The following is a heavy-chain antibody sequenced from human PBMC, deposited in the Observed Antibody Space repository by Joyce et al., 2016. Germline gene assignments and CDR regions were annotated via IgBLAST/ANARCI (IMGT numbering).Heavy chain of an antibody. J-gene: IGHJ6*02. V-gene: IGHV3-21*01. CDR3: ARGGISYYYAMNV. CDR1: GSTFSTSS. D-gene: IGHD3-16*01. Sequence: QLVESGGGVVKPGGSLRLSCEASGSTFSTSSMSWFRQVPGKGLEWVAAIRDTSYYRFHAETVRGRFTVSRDNAKKTLYLQMNSLRAEDSAVFYCARGGISYYYAMNVWGQGTTVTVSS. CDR2: IRDTSYYR.